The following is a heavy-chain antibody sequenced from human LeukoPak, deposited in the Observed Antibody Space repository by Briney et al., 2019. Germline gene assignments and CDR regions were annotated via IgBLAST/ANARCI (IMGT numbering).Heavy chain of an antibody. CDR2: ISGSGTTV. Sequence: GGSLRLSCAASGFTFSSYEMNWVRQVPGKGLEWVSYISGSGTTVYYADSVKGRFTISRDNAKNSLYLQMNSLRAEDTAVYYCVNAYAGLLDYWGQGTLVTVSS. CDR1: GFTFSSYE. V-gene: IGHV3-48*03. J-gene: IGHJ4*02. CDR3: VNAYAGLLDY. D-gene: IGHD2-2*01.